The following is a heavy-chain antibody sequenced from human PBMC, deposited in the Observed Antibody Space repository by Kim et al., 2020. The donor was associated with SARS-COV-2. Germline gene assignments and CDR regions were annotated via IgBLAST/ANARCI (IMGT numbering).Heavy chain of an antibody. J-gene: IGHJ3*02. Sequence: SETLSLTCTVSGGSISSGGYYWSWIRQHPGKGLEWIGYIYYSGSTYYNPSLKSRVTISVDTSKNQFSLKLSSVTAADTAVYYCARDLRDHYCSGGSCYSGAFDIWGQGTMVTVSS. CDR1: GGSISSGGYY. V-gene: IGHV4-31*03. CDR2: IYYSGST. CDR3: ARDLRDHYCSGGSCYSGAFDI. D-gene: IGHD2-15*01.